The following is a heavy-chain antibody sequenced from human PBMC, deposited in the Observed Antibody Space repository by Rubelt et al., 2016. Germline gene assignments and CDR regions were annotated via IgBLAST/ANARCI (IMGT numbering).Heavy chain of an antibody. V-gene: IGHV4-39*07. D-gene: IGHD6-19*01. CDR3: AKPSRAGTFRWYFDL. CDR2: IYYSGST. J-gene: IGHJ2*01. Sequence: QLQLQESGPGLVKPSETLSLTCTVSGGSISSSSYYWGWIRQPPGKGLEWIGSIYYSGSTYYNPSLKGRVTRSVDTSRNQFALKLSSVTAADKAVYYCAKPSRAGTFRWYFDLWGRGTLVTVSS. CDR1: GGSISSSSYY.